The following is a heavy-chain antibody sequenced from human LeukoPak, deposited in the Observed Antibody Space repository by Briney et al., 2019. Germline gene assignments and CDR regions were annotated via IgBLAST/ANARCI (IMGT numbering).Heavy chain of an antibody. CDR2: IYYSGST. J-gene: IGHJ3*02. Sequence: PSETLSLTCTVSGGFISSYYWSWIRQPPGKGLEWIGYIYYSGSTNYNPSLKSRVTISVDTSKNQFSLKLSSVTAADTAVYYCASSRDGYNLDAFDIWGQGTMVTVSS. D-gene: IGHD5-24*01. CDR3: ASSRDGYNLDAFDI. V-gene: IGHV4-59*01. CDR1: GGFISSYY.